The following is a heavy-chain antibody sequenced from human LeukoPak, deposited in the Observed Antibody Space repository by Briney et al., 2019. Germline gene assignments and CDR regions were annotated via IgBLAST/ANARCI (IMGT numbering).Heavy chain of an antibody. Sequence: PSETLSLTCAVYGGSFSGYYWSWIRQPPGKGLEWIGEINHSGSTNYNPSLKSRVTISVDTSKNQFSLKLSSVTAADTAVYYCARPLRGFDPWGQGTLVTVSS. J-gene: IGHJ5*02. CDR2: INHSGST. V-gene: IGHV4-34*01. CDR1: GGSFSGYY. CDR3: ARPLRGFDP.